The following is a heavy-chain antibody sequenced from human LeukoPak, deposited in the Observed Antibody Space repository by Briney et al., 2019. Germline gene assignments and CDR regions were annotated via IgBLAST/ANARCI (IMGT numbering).Heavy chain of an antibody. J-gene: IGHJ4*02. V-gene: IGHV7-4-1*02. CDR3: ARDIWDIDYGFASFDY. Sequence: VASVKVSCKASGYTFTSYGIHWVRQAPGQGLEWMGWINTNTGNPTYAQGFTGRFVFSLDTSVSTAYLQISSLKAEDTAVYYCARDIWDIDYGFASFDYWGQGTLVTVSS. CDR1: GYTFTSYG. CDR2: INTNTGNP. D-gene: IGHD4-17*01.